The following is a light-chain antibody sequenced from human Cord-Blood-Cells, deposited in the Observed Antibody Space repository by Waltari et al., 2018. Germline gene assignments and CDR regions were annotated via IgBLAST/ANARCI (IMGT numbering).Light chain of an antibody. J-gene: IGLJ2*01. V-gene: IGLV3-1*01. CDR1: KLGDKY. Sequence: SYELTQPPSVSVSPGQTASITCSGDKLGDKYACWYQQEPGQSPVLVIYQVSKRPSGIPERFSGSNSGSTATLTISGTRAMDEADDSCQAWDSSTALVFGGGTKLTVL. CDR3: QAWDSSTALV. CDR2: QVS.